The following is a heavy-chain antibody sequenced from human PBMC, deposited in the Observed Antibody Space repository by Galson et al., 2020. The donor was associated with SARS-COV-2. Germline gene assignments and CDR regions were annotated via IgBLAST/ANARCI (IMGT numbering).Heavy chain of an antibody. CDR3: VKQREQWFLFDY. D-gene: IGHD6-19*01. V-gene: IGHV3-23*01. CDR1: GFTFSSYG. Sequence: GSLRLSCVFSGFTFSSYGMSWVRQASGKGLEWVSGISGSGASTYYGDSVKGRFSISRDNSKNTLYLQMNSLRADDTAVYYCVKQREQWFLFDYWGQGTLVTVSS. J-gene: IGHJ4*02. CDR2: ISGSGAST.